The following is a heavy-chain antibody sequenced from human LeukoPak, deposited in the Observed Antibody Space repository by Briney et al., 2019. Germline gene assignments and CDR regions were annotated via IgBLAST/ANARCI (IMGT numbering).Heavy chain of an antibody. CDR1: GGSISSYY. Sequence: PSETLSLTCTVSGGSISSYYWSWIRQPPGKGLEWIGCIHYSGITNYNPSLQSRVTISVDRSENHFSLKLSSVTAADTALYYCAVTGGSGTGSWGQGTLVTVSS. CDR2: IHYSGIT. D-gene: IGHD3-10*01. J-gene: IGHJ4*02. V-gene: IGHV4-59*01. CDR3: AVTGGSGTGS.